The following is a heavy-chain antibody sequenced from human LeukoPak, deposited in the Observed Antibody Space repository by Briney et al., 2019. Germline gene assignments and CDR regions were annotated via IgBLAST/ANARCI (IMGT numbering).Heavy chain of an antibody. V-gene: IGHV4-34*01. CDR1: GGSFSGYY. CDR3: ARGRRYNWNYVDY. D-gene: IGHD1-20*01. Sequence: SETLSLTCAVYGGSFSGYYWSWIRQPPGKELEWIGEINHSGSTNYNPSLKSRVTISVDTSKNQFSLKLSSVTAADTAVYYCARGRRYNWNYVDYWGQGTLVTVSS. J-gene: IGHJ4*02. CDR2: INHSGST.